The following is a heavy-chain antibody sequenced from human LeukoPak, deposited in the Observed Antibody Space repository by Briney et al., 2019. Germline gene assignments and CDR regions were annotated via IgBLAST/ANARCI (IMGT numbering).Heavy chain of an antibody. D-gene: IGHD3-9*01. V-gene: IGHV1-18*01. Sequence: ASVKVSCKASGYTFTSYGISWVRQAPGQGLEWMGWISAYNGNTNHAQKLQGRVTMTTDTSTSTAYMELRSLRSDDTAVYYCARDQAATNTQVRFCLDWGQGTLVTVSS. CDR2: ISAYNGNT. CDR3: ARDQAATNTQVRFCLD. J-gene: IGHJ4*02. CDR1: GYTFTSYG.